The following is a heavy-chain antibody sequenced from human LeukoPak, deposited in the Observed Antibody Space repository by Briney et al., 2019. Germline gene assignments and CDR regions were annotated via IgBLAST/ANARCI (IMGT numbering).Heavy chain of an antibody. CDR2: ISYDGSNK. CDR1: GFTFSSYA. V-gene: IGHV3-30-3*01. CDR3: ARDPNWRYDYEEVLFDP. J-gene: IGHJ5*02. D-gene: IGHD4-17*01. Sequence: GGSLRPSCAASGFTFSSYAMHWVRQAPGKGLEWVAVISYDGSNKYYADSVKGRFTISRDNSKNTLYLQMNSLRAEDTAVYYCARDPNWRYDYEEVLFDPWGQGTLVTVSS.